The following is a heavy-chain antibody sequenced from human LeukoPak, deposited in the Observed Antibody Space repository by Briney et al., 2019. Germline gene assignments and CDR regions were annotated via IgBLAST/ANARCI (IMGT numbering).Heavy chain of an antibody. Sequence: QPGGSLRLPCAASGFTFSSYEMNWVRQAPGKGLEWVSYISSSGSTIYYADSVKGRFTISRDNAKNSLYLQMNSLRAEDTAVYYCARDRELGFDPWGQGTLVTLSS. CDR1: GFTFSSYE. D-gene: IGHD1-26*01. CDR3: ARDRELGFDP. CDR2: ISSSGSTI. V-gene: IGHV3-48*03. J-gene: IGHJ5*02.